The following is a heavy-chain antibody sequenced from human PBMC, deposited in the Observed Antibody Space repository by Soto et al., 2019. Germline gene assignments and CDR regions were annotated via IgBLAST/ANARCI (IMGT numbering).Heavy chain of an antibody. CDR2: IIPIFGTA. CDR3: ASLSLSQYDSRVYYGMDV. CDR1: GGTFSSYA. J-gene: IGHJ6*02. V-gene: IGHV1-69*13. D-gene: IGHD3-22*01. Sequence: GASVKVSCKASGGTFSSYASSWVRQAPGQGLEWMGGIIPIFGTANYAQKFQGRVTITADESTSTAYMELSSLRSEDTAVYYCASLSLSQYDSRVYYGMDVWGQGTTVTVSS.